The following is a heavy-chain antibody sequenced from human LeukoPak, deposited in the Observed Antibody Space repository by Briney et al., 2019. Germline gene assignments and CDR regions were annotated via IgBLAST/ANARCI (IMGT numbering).Heavy chain of an antibody. CDR2: IYYSGST. CDR3: ARGLKRNYYDSSGYRYYFDY. J-gene: IGHJ4*02. V-gene: IGHV4-39*01. CDR1: GGSISSSSYY. D-gene: IGHD3-22*01. Sequence: SETLSLTCTVSGGSISSSSYYWGWIRQPPGKGLEWIGSIYYSGSTYYNPSLKSRVTISVDTSKNQFSPKLSSVTAADTAVYYCARGLKRNYYDSSGYRYYFDYWGQGTLVTVSS.